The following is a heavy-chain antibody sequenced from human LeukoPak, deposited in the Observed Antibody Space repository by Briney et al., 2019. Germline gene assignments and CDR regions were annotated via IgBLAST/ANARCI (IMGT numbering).Heavy chain of an antibody. CDR2: IKSKSDGGTA. V-gene: IGHV3-15*01. CDR1: GFAFSNAW. J-gene: IGHJ4*02. D-gene: IGHD1-26*01. Sequence: GGSLRLSCAASGFAFSNAWMSWVRQAPGKGLEWVGRIKSKSDGGTADYAAPVKGRFTISRDDSGNTLYLQMNSLKTEDTAVYYCTTVRRWEPDYWGQGTLVTVSS. CDR3: TTVRRWEPDY.